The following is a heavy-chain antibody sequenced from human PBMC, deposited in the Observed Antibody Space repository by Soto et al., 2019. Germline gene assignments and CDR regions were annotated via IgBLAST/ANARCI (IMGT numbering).Heavy chain of an antibody. CDR1: GGSVNSFYY. V-gene: IGHV4-61*01. J-gene: IGHJ6*02. Sequence: NPSETLSLTCSVSGGSVNSFYYWSWIRQPPGKGLEWLGYIYHTGSTNYQPSLKSRGTISLDTSKNQFSLNLNSVTAADTAVYYCARWGVAMDVWGQGTTVTVSS. CDR3: ARWGVAMDV. CDR2: IYHTGST. D-gene: IGHD3-16*01.